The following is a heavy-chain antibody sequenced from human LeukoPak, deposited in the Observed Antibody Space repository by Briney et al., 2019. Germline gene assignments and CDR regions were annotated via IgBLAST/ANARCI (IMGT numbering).Heavy chain of an antibody. Sequence: TSQTLSLTCAVSGGSISSGGYSWSWIRQPPGKGLEWIGYIYHSGSTYYNPSLKSRVTISVDRSKNQFSLKLSSVTAADTAVYYCARVAAAGPEAPYYFDYWGQGTLVTVSS. CDR2: IYHSGST. CDR1: GGSISSGGYS. J-gene: IGHJ4*02. CDR3: ARVAAAGPEAPYYFDY. D-gene: IGHD6-13*01. V-gene: IGHV4-30-2*01.